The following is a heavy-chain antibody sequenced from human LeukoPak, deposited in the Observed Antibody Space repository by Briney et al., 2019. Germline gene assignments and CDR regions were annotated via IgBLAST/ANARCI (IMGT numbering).Heavy chain of an antibody. Sequence: ASVKVSCKASGYTFTSYDVNWVRQAPGQGLEWMGWVSPNSANTAYAQKFKGRVTMTRNTSISTAYMELSSLRSEDTAVYYCAIKLSSGGYWGQGTLVTVSS. CDR1: GYTFTSYD. CDR3: AIKLSSGGY. J-gene: IGHJ4*02. V-gene: IGHV1-8*01. D-gene: IGHD3-22*01. CDR2: VSPNSANT.